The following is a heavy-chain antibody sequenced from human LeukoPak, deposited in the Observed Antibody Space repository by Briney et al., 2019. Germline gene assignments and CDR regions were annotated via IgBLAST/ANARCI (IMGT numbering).Heavy chain of an antibody. CDR3: AREYDILTGESRSFDY. CDR2: IYYSGST. Sequence: SETLSLTCTVSGGSISSYYWSWIRQPPGKGLEWIGYIYYSGSTNYDPSLKSRVTISVDTSKNQFSLKLSSVTAADTAVYYCAREYDILTGESRSFDYWGQGTLVTVSS. J-gene: IGHJ4*02. CDR1: GGSISSYY. V-gene: IGHV4-59*12. D-gene: IGHD3-9*01.